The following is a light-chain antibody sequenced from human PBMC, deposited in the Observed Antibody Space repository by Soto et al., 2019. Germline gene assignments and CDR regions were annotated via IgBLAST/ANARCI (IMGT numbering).Light chain of an antibody. CDR3: QQYDSLPYT. CDR1: QDINAY. V-gene: IGKV1-33*01. CDR2: GAS. Sequence: EIQMTQSPSSLSASLGDRVTITCQASQDINAYSNWDQQKPGKAPRLLIYGASFLEVGVPSRFSGSGSGTHFTLTISSLQPEDVATYYCQQYDSLPYTFGQGTRLDIK. J-gene: IGKJ2*01.